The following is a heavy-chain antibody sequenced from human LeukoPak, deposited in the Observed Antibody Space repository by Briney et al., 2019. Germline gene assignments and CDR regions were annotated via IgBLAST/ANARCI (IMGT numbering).Heavy chain of an antibody. D-gene: IGHD1-26*01. CDR1: GFTFSSHS. V-gene: IGHV3-48*01. J-gene: IGHJ4*02. CDR2: ISGSSNTI. Sequence: GGSLRLSCAASGFTFSSHSMNWVRQAPGKGLEWVSYISGSSNTIYYADSVKGRFTISRDNAKNSLYLQMNSLRAEDTAVYYCARDRRELLRPYYFDYWGQGTLVTVSS. CDR3: ARDRRELLRPYYFDY.